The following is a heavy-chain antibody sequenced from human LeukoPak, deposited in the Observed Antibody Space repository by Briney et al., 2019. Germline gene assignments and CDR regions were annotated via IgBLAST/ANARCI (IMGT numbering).Heavy chain of an antibody. Sequence: SETLSLTCTVSGASIRSYYWSWIRQPPGKGLEWIGYIYTSGSTNQNPSLKSRVTISFDTSKNHFSLKLTSVTAADTAVYYCARHPLLGSYWYFDLWGRGTLVTVSS. V-gene: IGHV4-4*08. CDR2: IYTSGST. CDR1: GASIRSYY. CDR3: ARHPLLGSYWYFDL. J-gene: IGHJ2*01. D-gene: IGHD2-8*02.